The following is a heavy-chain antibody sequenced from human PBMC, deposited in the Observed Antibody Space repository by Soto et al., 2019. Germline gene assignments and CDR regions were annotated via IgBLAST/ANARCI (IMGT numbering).Heavy chain of an antibody. CDR3: ARGEGGVVPPSLRFGWDV. V-gene: IGHV4-30-4*01. CDR1: GGSITSGDFY. D-gene: IGHD2-2*01. Sequence: QLQESGPGLVKPSQTLSLTCTVSGGSITSGDFYWTWIRQPPGKGLEWIGYIYYTGTTYYNPSLANRVCISVDTTTNQFSLSLTSVTAADTAVDYCARGEGGVVPPSLRFGWDVWSQGTTITVTS. CDR2: IYYTGTT. J-gene: IGHJ6*02.